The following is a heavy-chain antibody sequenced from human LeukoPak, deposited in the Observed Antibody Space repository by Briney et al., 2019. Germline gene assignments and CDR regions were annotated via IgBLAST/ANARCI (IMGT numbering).Heavy chain of an antibody. CDR2: IYTSGST. CDR1: GYSISTGYY. D-gene: IGHD5-24*01. CDR3: ARVSLRDGYNWSWRWYFDL. J-gene: IGHJ2*01. Sequence: TPSETLSLTCTVSGYSISTGYYWDWIRQPAGKGLEWIGHIYTSGSTNYNPSLKSRVTISVDTSKNQFSLNLSSLTAADTAVYYCARVSLRDGYNWSWRWYFDLWGRGTLVTVSS. V-gene: IGHV4-61*09.